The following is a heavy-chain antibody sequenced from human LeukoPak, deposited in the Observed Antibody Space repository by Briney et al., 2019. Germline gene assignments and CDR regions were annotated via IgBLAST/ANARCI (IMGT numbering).Heavy chain of an antibody. Sequence: PGGSLRLSCAASGFTFSSYWMHWVRQAPGKGLVWVSRNSDGSSASYADSVKGRFTISRDNAKNTLYLQMNSLRAEDTAVYYRARDYDSFDYWGQGTLVTVSS. D-gene: IGHD5-12*01. CDR2: NSDGSSA. CDR1: GFTFSSYW. V-gene: IGHV3-74*01. CDR3: ARDYDSFDY. J-gene: IGHJ4*02.